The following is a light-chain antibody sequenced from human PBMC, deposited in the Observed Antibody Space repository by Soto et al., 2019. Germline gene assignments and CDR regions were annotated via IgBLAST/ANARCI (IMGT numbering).Light chain of an antibody. V-gene: IGKV3-20*01. CDR3: QQYGSSPRT. CDR1: QSVSSSH. J-gene: IGKJ5*01. CDR2: GAS. Sequence: EIVLTQSPGTLSLSPGERATLSCSASQSVSSSHLAWYQQKPGQAPRLLIYGASNRATGIPDRFSGSGSGTAVIFTISRLEPEDFAVYYCQQYGSSPRTFGQGTLLEIK.